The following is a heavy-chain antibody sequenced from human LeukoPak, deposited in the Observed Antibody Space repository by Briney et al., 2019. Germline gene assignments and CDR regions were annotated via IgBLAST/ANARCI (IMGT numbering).Heavy chain of an antibody. J-gene: IGHJ6*03. CDR3: ASYCSSTKRNYYYYMDV. V-gene: IGHV1-69*06. CDR2: IIPIFGTA. CDR1: GYTFTSYA. D-gene: IGHD2-15*01. Sequence: ASVKVSCKASGYTFTSYAISWVRQAPGQGLEWMGGIIPIFGTANYAQKFQGRVTITADKSTSTAYMELSSLRSEDTAVYYCASYCSSTKRNYYYYMDVWGKGTTVTVSS.